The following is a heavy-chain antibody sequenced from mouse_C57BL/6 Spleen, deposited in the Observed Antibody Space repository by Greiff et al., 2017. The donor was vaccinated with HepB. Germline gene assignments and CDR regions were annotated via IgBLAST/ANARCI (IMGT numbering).Heavy chain of an antibody. CDR2: ISSGGDYI. Sequence: EVHLVESGEGLVKPGGSLKLSCAASGFTFSSYAMSWVRQTPEKRLEWVAYISSGGDYIYYADTVKGRFTISRDNARNTLYLQMSSLKSEDTAMYYCTREGIYYGSSYGFDYWGQGTTLTVSS. J-gene: IGHJ2*01. CDR3: TREGIYYGSSYGFDY. V-gene: IGHV5-9-1*02. D-gene: IGHD1-1*01. CDR1: GFTFSSYA.